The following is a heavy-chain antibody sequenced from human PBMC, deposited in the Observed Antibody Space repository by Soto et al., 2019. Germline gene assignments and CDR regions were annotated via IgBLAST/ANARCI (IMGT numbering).Heavy chain of an antibody. V-gene: IGHV3-30*18. CDR2: ISYDGSNK. CDR1: GFTFSSYG. D-gene: IGHD1-26*01. CDR3: AKDLTRGSYGYYGMDV. J-gene: IGHJ6*02. Sequence: QVQLVESGGGVVQPGRSLRLSCAASGFTFSSYGMHWVRQAPGKGLEWGAVISYDGSNKYYADYVKGRFTISRNNSKNTLYLQMNSLRAEDTAVYYCAKDLTRGSYGYYGMDVWGQGTTVTVSS.